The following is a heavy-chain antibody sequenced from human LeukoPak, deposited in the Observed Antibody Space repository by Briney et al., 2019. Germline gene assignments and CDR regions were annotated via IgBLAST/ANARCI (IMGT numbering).Heavy chain of an antibody. J-gene: IGHJ3*02. V-gene: IGHV4-61*01. Sequence: SETLSLTCTVSGGSVSSGSYYWSWIRQPPGKGLEWIGYIYYSGSTNYNPSLKSRVTISVDTSKNQFSLKLTSVTAADTAVYYCARDFSGQLERRDAFDIWGQGTMVSVSS. D-gene: IGHD1-1*01. CDR1: GGSVSSGSYY. CDR2: IYYSGST. CDR3: ARDFSGQLERRDAFDI.